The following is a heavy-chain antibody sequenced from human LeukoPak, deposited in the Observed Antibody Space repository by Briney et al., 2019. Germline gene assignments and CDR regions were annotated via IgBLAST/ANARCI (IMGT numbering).Heavy chain of an antibody. D-gene: IGHD3-16*02. V-gene: IGHV1-2*02. Sequence: ASVKVSCKASGYTFTVNHVHWVRQPPGQGLEWMGWNDPNSGGTKYAQKFQDRVAMTSDTSISTAYMELSGLRSDDTAVYFCAREADIVSFDLWGRGTRATVSS. CDR2: NDPNSGGT. CDR3: AREADIVSFDL. CDR1: GYTFTVNH. J-gene: IGHJ2*01.